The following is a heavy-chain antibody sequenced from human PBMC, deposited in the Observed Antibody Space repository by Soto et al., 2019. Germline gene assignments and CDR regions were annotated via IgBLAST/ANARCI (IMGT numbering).Heavy chain of an antibody. CDR3: ARGSGGSCWGGGSCYGSRLCDY. CDR2: TRNKANSYTT. J-gene: IGHJ4*02. Sequence: GGSLRLSCAASGFTFSDHYMDWVRQAPGKGLEWVGRTRNKANSYTTEYAASVKGRFTISRDDSKNSLYLQMNSLRDEDTAVYYCARGSGGSCWGGGSCYGSRLCDYWGQGTLVTVSS. V-gene: IGHV3-72*01. CDR1: GFTFSDHY. D-gene: IGHD2-15*01.